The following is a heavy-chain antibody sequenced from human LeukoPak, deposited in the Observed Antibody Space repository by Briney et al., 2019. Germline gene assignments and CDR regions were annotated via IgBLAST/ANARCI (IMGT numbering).Heavy chain of an antibody. CDR2: ISAEGYT. CDR3: ARVIVDTGYDAFDI. V-gene: IGHV3-66*01. D-gene: IGHD5-18*01. J-gene: IGHJ3*02. CDR1: GFTVSSDF. Sequence: PGGSLRLSCVASGFTVSSDFMGWVRQAPGKGLQWLSLISAEGYTYYADSVKGRVTISRDNSKNTVFLQMNSLRAEDTAVYYCARVIVDTGYDAFDIWGQGTMVTVSS.